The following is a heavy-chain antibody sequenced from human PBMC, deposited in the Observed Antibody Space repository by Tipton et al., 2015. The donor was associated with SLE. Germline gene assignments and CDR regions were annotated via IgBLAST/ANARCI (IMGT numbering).Heavy chain of an antibody. CDR2: IYYSGST. CDR3: ARIPPTMTRVWWYFDL. D-gene: IGHD3-22*01. V-gene: IGHV4-61*05. Sequence: GLVKPSETLSLTCTVSGGSISSSSYYWGWIRQPPGKGLEWIAYIYYSGSTNYNPSLKSRVTISVDTSKNQFSLKLSSVTAADTAVYYCARIPPTMTRVWWYFDLWGRGTLVTVSS. CDR1: GGSISSSSYY. J-gene: IGHJ2*01.